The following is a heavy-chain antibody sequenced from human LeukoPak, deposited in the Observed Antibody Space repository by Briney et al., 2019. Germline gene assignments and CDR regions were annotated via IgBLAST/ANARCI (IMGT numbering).Heavy chain of an antibody. CDR3: GRHDLLTGYYFDY. CDR2: IYYSGST. Sequence: SETLSLTCTVSGDSISSYYWSWIRQPPGKGLEWIGYIYYSGSTNYNPSLKSRVTISVDTSKNQFSLKLSSVTAADTAVYYCGRHDLLTGYYFDYWGQGTLVTVSS. D-gene: IGHD3-9*01. V-gene: IGHV4-59*01. CDR1: GDSISSYY. J-gene: IGHJ4*02.